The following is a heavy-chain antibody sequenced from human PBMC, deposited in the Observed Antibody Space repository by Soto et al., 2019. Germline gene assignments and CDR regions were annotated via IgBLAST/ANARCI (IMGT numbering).Heavy chain of an antibody. V-gene: IGHV3-33*01. Sequence: GGSLRLSCAASGFTFSSYGMHWVRQAPGKGLEWVAVIWYDGSNKYYADSVKGRFTISRDNSKNTLYLQMNSLRAEDTAVYYCARGQDIVVVPAAMPGRAYYYGMDVWGQGTTVTVSS. CDR2: IWYDGSNK. CDR1: GFTFSSYG. J-gene: IGHJ6*02. CDR3: ARGQDIVVVPAAMPGRAYYYGMDV. D-gene: IGHD2-2*01.